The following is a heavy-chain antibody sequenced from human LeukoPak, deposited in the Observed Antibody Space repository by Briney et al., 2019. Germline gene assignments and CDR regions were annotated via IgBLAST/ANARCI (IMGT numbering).Heavy chain of an antibody. CDR2: ITASGDRT. CDR1: GFIFSNNA. V-gene: IGHV3-23*01. CDR3: ARSTAASASDY. J-gene: IGHJ4*02. Sequence: GGSLRLSCAAAGFIFSNNAMTWVCQAPGKGLEWVSSITASGDRTFNADSVKGRFTISRDNSKNTLYLLMNSLRAEDTALYYCARSTAASASDYWGQGTLVTVSS. D-gene: IGHD6-13*01.